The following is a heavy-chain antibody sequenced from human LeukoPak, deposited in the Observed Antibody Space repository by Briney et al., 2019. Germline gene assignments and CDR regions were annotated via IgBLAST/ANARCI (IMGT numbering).Heavy chain of an antibody. CDR3: ARGLNDDYDYVWGSYQGDAFDI. CDR2: IYHSGST. J-gene: IGHJ3*02. V-gene: IGHV4-30-2*01. Sequence: SQTLSLTCAVSGGSISSGGYSWSWIRQPPGKGLEWIGYIYHSGSTYYNPSLKSRVTISVDRSKNQFSLKLSSVTAADTAVYYCARGLNDDYDYVWGSYQGDAFDIWGQGTMVTVSS. D-gene: IGHD3-16*02. CDR1: GGSISSGGYS.